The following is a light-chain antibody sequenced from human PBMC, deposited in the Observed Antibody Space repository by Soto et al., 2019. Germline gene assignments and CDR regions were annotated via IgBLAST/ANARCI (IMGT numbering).Light chain of an antibody. CDR2: DVS. CDR1: SSDVGGYNY. V-gene: IGLV2-14*01. Sequence: QSALTQPASVSGSPGQSITISCTGTSSDVGGYNYVSWYQQHPGKAPKLLIYDVSNRPSGVSNRLSGSKSGNTASLTISELQAEDEASYYCTSYTSSSTLVVFGGGTKLTVL. J-gene: IGLJ2*01. CDR3: TSYTSSSTLVV.